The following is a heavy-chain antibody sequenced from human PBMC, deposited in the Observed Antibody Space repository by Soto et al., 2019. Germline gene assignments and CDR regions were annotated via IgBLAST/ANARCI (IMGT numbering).Heavy chain of an antibody. D-gene: IGHD2-2*01. J-gene: IGHJ3*02. CDR1: GGSISSYY. Sequence: SETLSLTCTVSGGSISSYYWSWIRQPPGKGLEWIGYIYYSGSTNYNPSLKSRVTISVDTSKNQFSLKLSSVTAADTAVYYCARLDCSSTSCSSSAAAFDIWGQGTMVTVSS. CDR3: ARLDCSSTSCSSSAAAFDI. V-gene: IGHV4-59*08. CDR2: IYYSGST.